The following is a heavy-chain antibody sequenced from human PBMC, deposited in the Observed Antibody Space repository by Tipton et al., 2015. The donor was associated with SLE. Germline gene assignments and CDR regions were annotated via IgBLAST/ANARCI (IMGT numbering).Heavy chain of an antibody. CDR1: GGSITSYY. V-gene: IGHV4-59*08. D-gene: IGHD3-22*01. CDR3: ARLTYYDSTGHFDY. CDR2: IYHSDYT. Sequence: TLSLTCSVSGGSITSYYWSWVRQPPGKGLEWIGHIYHSDYTSYNPSLKSRVFISIDTPKKQFSLKLSSVTAADTAVYYCARLTYYDSTGHFDYWGQGSLVTVSS. J-gene: IGHJ4*02.